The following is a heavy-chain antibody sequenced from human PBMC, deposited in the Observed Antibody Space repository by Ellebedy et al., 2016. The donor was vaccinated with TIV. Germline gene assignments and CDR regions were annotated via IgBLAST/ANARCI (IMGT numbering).Heavy chain of an antibody. CDR3: ATESGTYFSY. D-gene: IGHD1-26*01. V-gene: IGHV3-15*01. CDR1: GFTFNNAW. CDR2: FKTKTEGVTT. Sequence: GGSLRLSXAASGFTFNNAWMSWVRQAPGKGLEWVGRFKTKTEGVTTDYAAPVKGRFTISRDDLKNTQYLQMNNLRAEDTAVYYCATESGTYFSYWGQGTLVTVSS. J-gene: IGHJ4*02.